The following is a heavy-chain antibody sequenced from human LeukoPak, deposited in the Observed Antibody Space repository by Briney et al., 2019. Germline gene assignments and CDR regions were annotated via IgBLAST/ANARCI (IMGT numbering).Heavy chain of an antibody. D-gene: IGHD6-19*01. V-gene: IGHV3-49*03. Sequence: GGSLRLSCAASGFTFGDYAMSWIRQAPGKGLEWVGFIRSKAYGETADYAASVKGRFTISRDDSKSIAYLQMNSLKTEDTAVYYCTRGEDSSGWYDYWGQGTLVTVSS. CDR1: GFTFGDYA. CDR3: TRGEDSSGWYDY. J-gene: IGHJ4*02. CDR2: IRSKAYGETA.